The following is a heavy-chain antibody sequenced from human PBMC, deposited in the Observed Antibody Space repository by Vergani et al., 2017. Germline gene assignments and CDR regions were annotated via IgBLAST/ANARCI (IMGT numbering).Heavy chain of an antibody. CDR1: AFTFSDYF. CDR3: AREMFGGSFTPYVDS. D-gene: IGHD3-10*02. J-gene: IGHJ4*02. CDR2: ISSSGSTR. V-gene: IGHV3-11*01. Sequence: QVQLVESGGGLVKPGGSLRLSCAASAFTFSDYFMSWIRQAPGKGLEWVSYISSSGSTRYYTDSVKGRFTISRDNAKNSLYLQMNSLRAEDTAVYYCAREMFGGSFTPYVDSWGQGTLVTVSS.